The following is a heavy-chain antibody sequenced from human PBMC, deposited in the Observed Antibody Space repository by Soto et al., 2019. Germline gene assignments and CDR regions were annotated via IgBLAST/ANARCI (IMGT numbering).Heavy chain of an antibody. CDR2: INPNSGST. J-gene: IGHJ4*02. Sequence: ASVKVSCKASGYTFTGYYMHWVRQAPGQGLEWMGWINPNSGSTNYAQKFQGRVTMTRDTSISTAYMELSRLRSDDPSVYYCARGMEFDYWGQGTLVTVSS. CDR1: GYTFTGYY. V-gene: IGHV1-2*02. D-gene: IGHD2-8*01. CDR3: ARGMEFDY.